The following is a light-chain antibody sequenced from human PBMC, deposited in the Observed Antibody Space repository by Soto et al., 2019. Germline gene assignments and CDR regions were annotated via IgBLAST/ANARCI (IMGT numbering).Light chain of an antibody. J-gene: IGKJ4*01. CDR3: MQVLQTPPT. V-gene: IGKV2-28*01. Sequence: EIVMTQSPLSLPVTPGEPASISCRSSQSLLQSNGNNQLGWVLQKPGQSPQLLMYLGSSRASGVPDRFGGSGSGTDFTLKISRVEPEDVVVYYCMQVLQTPPTFGGGTKVEIK. CDR2: LGS. CDR1: QSLLQSNGNNQ.